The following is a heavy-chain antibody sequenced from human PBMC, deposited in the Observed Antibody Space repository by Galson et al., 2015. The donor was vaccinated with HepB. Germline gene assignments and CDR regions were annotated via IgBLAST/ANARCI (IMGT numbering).Heavy chain of an antibody. CDR1: GGTFSSYA. V-gene: IGHV1-69*13. D-gene: IGHD6-6*01. Sequence: SVKVSCKASGGTFSSYAISWVRQAPGQGLEWMGGIIPIFGTANYAQKFQGRVTITADESTSTAYMELSSLRSEDTAVYYCARPSIAALEPSSYYYGMDVWGQGTTVTVSS. J-gene: IGHJ6*02. CDR3: ARPSIAALEPSSYYYGMDV. CDR2: IIPIFGTA.